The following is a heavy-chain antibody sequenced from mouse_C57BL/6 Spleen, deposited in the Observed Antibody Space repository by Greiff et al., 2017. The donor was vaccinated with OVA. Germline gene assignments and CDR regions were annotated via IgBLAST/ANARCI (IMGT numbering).Heavy chain of an antibody. V-gene: IGHV1-50*01. CDR3: ARRGDYEDY. CDR2: IDPSDSYT. J-gene: IGHJ2*01. CDR1: GYTFTSYW. D-gene: IGHD2-4*01. Sequence: QVHVKQPGAELVKPGASVKLSCKASGYTFTSYWMQWVKPRPGQGLEWIGEIDPSDSYTNYNQKFKGKATLTVDTSSSTAYMQLSSLTSEDSAVYYCARRGDYEDYWGQGTTLTVSS.